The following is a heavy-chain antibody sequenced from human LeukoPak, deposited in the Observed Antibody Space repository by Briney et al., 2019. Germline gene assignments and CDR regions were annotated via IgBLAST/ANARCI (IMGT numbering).Heavy chain of an antibody. CDR1: AFIFSGHW. J-gene: IGHJ4*02. CDR2: IKEDGSER. CDR3: AKTPYAGTTLLSGY. Sequence: GGSLRLSCAGSAFIFSGHWMNWVRQTPGKGLEWVASIKEDGSERQYVDSVKGRFSISRDNTKGSLFLQLNSLRAEDTAVYYCAKTPYAGTTLLSGYWGQGTLVTVSS. V-gene: IGHV3-7*01. D-gene: IGHD1-14*01.